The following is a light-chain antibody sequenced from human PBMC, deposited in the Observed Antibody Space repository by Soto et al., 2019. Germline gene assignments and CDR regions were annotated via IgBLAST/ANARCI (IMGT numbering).Light chain of an antibody. CDR2: GAS. V-gene: IGKV3-15*01. J-gene: IGKJ1*01. Sequence: EIVMTQSPATLSVSPGERATLSCRASQSVSSNLAWYQQKPGQAPRLLIPGASTRATGIPARFSGSGSGTEFTLTISSLQSEDFAVYYCEQYNNWPPRTFGQGTKVEIK. CDR1: QSVSSN. CDR3: EQYNNWPPRT.